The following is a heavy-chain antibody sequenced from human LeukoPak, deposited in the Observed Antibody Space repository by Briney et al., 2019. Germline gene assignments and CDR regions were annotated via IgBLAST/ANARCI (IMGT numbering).Heavy chain of an antibody. D-gene: IGHD1-1*01. Sequence: GESLKISCKASGYSSSNYWIGWVRQVPGKGLEWMGIVYPRDSDTRYSPSFQGQVTISADKSISTAYLQWSSLKASDTAVYYCARPGERSRRDWNLDQWGQGTLVTVSS. CDR3: ARPGERSRRDWNLDQ. CDR2: VYPRDSDT. V-gene: IGHV5-51*01. CDR1: GYSSSNYW. J-gene: IGHJ4*02.